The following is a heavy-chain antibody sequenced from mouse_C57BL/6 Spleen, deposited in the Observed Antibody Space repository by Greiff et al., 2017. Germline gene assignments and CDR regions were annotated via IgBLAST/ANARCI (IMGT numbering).Heavy chain of an antibody. CDR2: IYPGSGNT. D-gene: IGHD1-1*01. J-gene: IGHJ3*01. Sequence: QVQLQQSGPELVKPGASVKISCKASGYSFTSYYIHWVKQRPGQGLEWIGWIYPGSGNTKYNEKFKGQATLTADTSSSTAYMQLSSLTSEDSAVYYCARDYYGSSPAWFAYWGQGTLVTVSA. V-gene: IGHV1-66*01. CDR1: GYSFTSYY. CDR3: ARDYYGSSPAWFAY.